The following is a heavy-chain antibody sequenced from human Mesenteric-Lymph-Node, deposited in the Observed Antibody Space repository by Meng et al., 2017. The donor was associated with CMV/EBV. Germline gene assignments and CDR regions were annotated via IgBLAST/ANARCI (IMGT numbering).Heavy chain of an antibody. CDR3: ASATYYDTLGRESSFDY. Sequence: FAFRNYAMHWVRRAPGKGLEWVAIMSFDGSYKYYGDSVQGRFAISRDNSNNRLYLQMDSLRPEDTGVYFCASATYYDTLGRESSFDYWGQGTLVTVSS. CDR1: FAFRNYA. D-gene: IGHD3-22*01. V-gene: IGHV3-30*03. J-gene: IGHJ4*02. CDR2: MSFDGSYK.